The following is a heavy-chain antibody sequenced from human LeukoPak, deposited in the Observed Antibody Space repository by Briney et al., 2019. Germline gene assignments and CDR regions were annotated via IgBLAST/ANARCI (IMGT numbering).Heavy chain of an antibody. Sequence: GGSLRLSCAASGFTFSSYAMHWVRQAPGKGLEWVAVISYDGSNKFYADSVKGRFTVSRDNSKKTLYLQMNSLRAEDTAIYYCARVSGSPYAFDIWGQGTMVTASP. V-gene: IGHV3-30-3*01. CDR3: ARVSGSPYAFDI. CDR2: ISYDGSNK. D-gene: IGHD1-26*01. J-gene: IGHJ3*02. CDR1: GFTFSSYA.